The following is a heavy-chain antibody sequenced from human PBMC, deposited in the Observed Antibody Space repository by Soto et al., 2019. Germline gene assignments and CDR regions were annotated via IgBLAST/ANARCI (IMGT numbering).Heavy chain of an antibody. Sequence: QLQLQESGPGLVKPSETLSLTCTVSGGSISSSSYYWGWIRQPPGKGLEWIGSIYYSGSTYYNPSLKSRVTISVDTSKNQFSLKLSSVTAADTAVYYCANGDYVWENSYYMDVWGKGTTVIVSS. D-gene: IGHD3-16*01. CDR1: GGSISSSSYY. V-gene: IGHV4-39*01. J-gene: IGHJ6*03. CDR2: IYYSGST. CDR3: ANGDYVWENSYYMDV.